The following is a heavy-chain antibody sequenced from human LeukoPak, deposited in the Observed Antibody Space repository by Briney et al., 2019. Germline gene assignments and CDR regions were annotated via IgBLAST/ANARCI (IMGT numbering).Heavy chain of an antibody. J-gene: IGHJ4*02. Sequence: PGGSLRLSCAASGFTFSSYSMNWVRQAPGKGLEWVSSISSSSSYIYYADSVKGRFTISRDNAKNSLYLQMNSLRAEDTAVYYCARDPGYCSGGSRLDFDYWGQGTLVTVSS. CDR1: GFTFSSYS. V-gene: IGHV3-21*01. CDR3: ARDPGYCSGGSRLDFDY. D-gene: IGHD2-15*01. CDR2: ISSSSSYI.